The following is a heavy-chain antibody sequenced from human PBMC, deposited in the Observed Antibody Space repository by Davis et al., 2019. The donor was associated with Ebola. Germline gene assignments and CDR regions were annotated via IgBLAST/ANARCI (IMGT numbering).Heavy chain of an antibody. Sequence: GESLKISCAASGFTFTDYYMGWIRQAPGKGLEWVSYISGDSLYTNYADSVRGRLTISRDDAKNSLYLQMNSLRAEDTAVYYCAREKGVAFLDYWGQGTLVTVSS. J-gene: IGHJ4*02. V-gene: IGHV3-11*06. CDR1: GFTFTDYY. CDR2: ISGDSLYT. CDR3: AREKGVAFLDY. D-gene: IGHD2-15*01.